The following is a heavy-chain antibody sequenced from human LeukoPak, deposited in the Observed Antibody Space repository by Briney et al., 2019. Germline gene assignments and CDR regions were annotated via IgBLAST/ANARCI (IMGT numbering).Heavy chain of an antibody. CDR3: ARDYDSTGQIDY. J-gene: IGHJ4*02. CDR2: IWYDGSNK. CDR1: GFTFSSYG. V-gene: IGHV3-33*01. Sequence: GGSLRLSCAASGFTFSSYGMHWVRQAPGKGLEWVAVIWYDGSNKYYADSVKGRFTISRDNAKNSLYLQMNSPRDEDTAVYYCARDYDSTGQIDYWGQGTLVTVSS. D-gene: IGHD3-22*01.